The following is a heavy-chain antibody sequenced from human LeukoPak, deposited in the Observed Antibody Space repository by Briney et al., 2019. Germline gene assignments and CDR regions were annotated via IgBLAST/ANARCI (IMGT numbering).Heavy chain of an antibody. CDR1: GFTFSSYA. CDR2: ISYDGSNK. J-gene: IGHJ4*02. V-gene: IGHV3-30-3*01. CDR3: ARDLDHYFDY. Sequence: PGRSLRLSCAASGFTFSSYAMHWVGQAPGKGLEWVAVISYDGSNKYYADSVKGRFTISRDNSKNTLYLQMNSLRAEDTAVYYCARDLDHYFDYWGQGTLVTVSS.